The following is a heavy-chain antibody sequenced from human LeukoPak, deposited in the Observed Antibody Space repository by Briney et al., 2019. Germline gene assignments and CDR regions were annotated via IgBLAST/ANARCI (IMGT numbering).Heavy chain of an antibody. Sequence: PSETLSLTCTVSGGAISSHYWSWIRQPPGKGLEWIGYIYYSGSTNYNPSLKSRVTISVDTSKNQFSLKLSSVTAADTAVYYCAREYGYSYGPHYYYYYMDVWGKGTTVTVSS. D-gene: IGHD5-18*01. CDR3: AREYGYSYGPHYYYYYMDV. J-gene: IGHJ6*03. V-gene: IGHV4-59*11. CDR1: GGAISSHY. CDR2: IYYSGST.